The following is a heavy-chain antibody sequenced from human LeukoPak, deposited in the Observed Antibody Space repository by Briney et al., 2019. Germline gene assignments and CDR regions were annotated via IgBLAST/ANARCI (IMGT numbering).Heavy chain of an antibody. D-gene: IGHD5-18*01. Sequence: ASETLSLTCTVSGGSISSSSYYWGWIRQPPGKGLEWIGSIYYSGSTYYNPSLKSRVTISVDTSKNQFSLKLSSVTAADTAVYYCARQWVGGVDTAMAQGGAFDIWGQGTMVTVSS. J-gene: IGHJ3*02. CDR3: ARQWVGGVDTAMAQGGAFDI. CDR1: GGSISSSSYY. V-gene: IGHV4-39*01. CDR2: IYYSGST.